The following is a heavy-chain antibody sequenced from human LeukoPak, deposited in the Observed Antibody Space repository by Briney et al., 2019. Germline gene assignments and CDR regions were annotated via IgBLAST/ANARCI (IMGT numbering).Heavy chain of an antibody. CDR1: GASISSSSYY. Sequence: SETLSLTCTVSGASISSSSYYWGWIRRPPGTGLEWIGTIYYTGSTYYNPSLKSRVTILVDTSKNQFSLKLSSVTAADTAVYYCAREAIAVAADDAFDIWGQGTMVTVSS. CDR3: AREAIAVAADDAFDI. CDR2: IYYTGST. J-gene: IGHJ3*02. D-gene: IGHD6-19*01. V-gene: IGHV4-39*07.